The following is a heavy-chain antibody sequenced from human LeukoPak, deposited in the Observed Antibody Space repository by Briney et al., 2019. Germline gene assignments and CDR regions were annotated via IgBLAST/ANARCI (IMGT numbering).Heavy chain of an antibody. J-gene: IGHJ4*02. CDR3: ARGPSSQFRTDY. Sequence: PGGSLRLSCAASGFIFADTWMNWVRQAPGKGLEWVSYIGRSSSPIYYADSVKGRFTISRDNAKNSLYLQMNGLRAEDTAVYYCARGPSSQFRTDYWGQGTLVTVSS. D-gene: IGHD2-2*01. CDR1: GFIFADTW. V-gene: IGHV3-48*01. CDR2: IGRSSSPI.